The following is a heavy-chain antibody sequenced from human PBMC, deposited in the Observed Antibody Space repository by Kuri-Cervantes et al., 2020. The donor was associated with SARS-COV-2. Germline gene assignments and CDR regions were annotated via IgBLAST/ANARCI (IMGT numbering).Heavy chain of an antibody. CDR1: GGSFSGYY. V-gene: IGHV4-34*01. CDR2: INHSGST. D-gene: IGHD5-18*01. J-gene: IGHJ3*02. Sequence: SETLSLTCAVYGGSFSGYYWSWIRQPPGKGLEWIGEINHSGSTNYNPSLKSRVTVSVDTSKNQFSLKLSSVTAADTAVYYCARDIIQKDAFDIWGQGTMVTVSS. CDR3: ARDIIQKDAFDI.